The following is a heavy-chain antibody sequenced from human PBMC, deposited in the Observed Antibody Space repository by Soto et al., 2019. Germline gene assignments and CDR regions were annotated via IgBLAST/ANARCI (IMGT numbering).Heavy chain of an antibody. CDR2: ISSSGGSI. V-gene: IGHV3-23*01. Sequence: GGSLRLSWAASGFTFSSYSMNWVRQAPGKGLEWVSYISSSGGSIYYADSVKGRFTISRDNSKNSLYLQMNSLRAEDAAVYYCAKGVGSSGYNYYFDYWGQGTLVTVSS. CDR1: GFTFSSYS. CDR3: AKGVGSSGYNYYFDY. J-gene: IGHJ4*02. D-gene: IGHD3-22*01.